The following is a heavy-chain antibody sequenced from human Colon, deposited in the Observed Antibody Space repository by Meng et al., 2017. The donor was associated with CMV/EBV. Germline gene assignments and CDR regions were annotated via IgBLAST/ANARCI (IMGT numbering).Heavy chain of an antibody. CDR3: ARARASGWYPPPL. Sequence: GSLRLSCSVATGSISSSSYYWAWVRQPPGKGLDWIGNIYYGGRTSYNSSVQSPVTMSIYMHKLQFSMKLTSVSGADPAVSYCARARASGWYPPPLWGQGIQVTVSS. V-gene: IGHV4-39*01. D-gene: IGHD6-13*01. CDR1: TGSISSSSYY. CDR2: IYYGGRT. J-gene: IGHJ4*02.